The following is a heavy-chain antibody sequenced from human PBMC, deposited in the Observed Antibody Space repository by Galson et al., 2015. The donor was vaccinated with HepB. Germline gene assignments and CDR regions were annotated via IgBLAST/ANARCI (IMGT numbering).Heavy chain of an antibody. V-gene: IGHV3-23*01. D-gene: IGHD3-16*01. J-gene: IGHJ4*02. CDR2: ISGSGGSGGGA. CDR1: GFTFSSYA. CDR3: AKGSGAFVYYFDY. Sequence: SLRLSCAASGFTFSSYAMSWVRQAPGKGLEWVSTISGSGGSGGGAYYADSVKGRFTISRDNSKNTLYLQMNSLRAEDTAVYYCAKGSGAFVYYFDYWGQGTLLTVSS.